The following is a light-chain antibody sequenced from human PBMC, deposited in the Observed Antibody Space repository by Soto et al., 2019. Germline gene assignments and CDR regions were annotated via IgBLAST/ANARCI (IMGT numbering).Light chain of an antibody. CDR1: SSDVGAYNY. CDR3: ISYAGSSIWV. Sequence: QSALTQPPSASGSPGQSVTISCTGTSSDVGAYNYVSWYQQHPGKAPKLMIYDDSKRPSGVPDRFSGSKSGNTASLTVSGLQADDEADFYCISYAGSSIWVFGGGTKLTVL. J-gene: IGLJ3*02. CDR2: DDS. V-gene: IGLV2-8*01.